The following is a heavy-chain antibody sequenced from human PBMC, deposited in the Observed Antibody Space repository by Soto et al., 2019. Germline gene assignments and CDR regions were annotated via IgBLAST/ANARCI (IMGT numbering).Heavy chain of an antibody. CDR3: ARPLYCSGGSCYSDY. CDR1: GFTFSSYS. D-gene: IGHD2-15*01. J-gene: IGHJ4*02. CDR2: ISSSSSYI. Sequence: GGSLRLSCAASGFTFSSYSMNWVRQAPGKGLEWVSSISSSSSYIYYADSVKGRFTISRDNAKNSLYLQMNSLRAEDTAVYYCARPLYCSGGSCYSDYWGQGTLVTVSS. V-gene: IGHV3-21*01.